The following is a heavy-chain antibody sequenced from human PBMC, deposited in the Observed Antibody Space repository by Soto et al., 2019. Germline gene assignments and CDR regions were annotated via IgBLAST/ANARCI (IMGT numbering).Heavy chain of an antibody. V-gene: IGHV4-39*01. CDR2: SYYSGTS. CDR3: TRRYNLNDYYFDP. CDR1: GGPIRVQSYY. J-gene: IGHJ5*02. Sequence: LSLTCTVSGGPIRVQSYYWTWIRQTPGKGLEWVGSSYYSGTSYFNPALKGRVTISVDTSTNQFSLRLTSVTAADTAVYYCTRRYNLNDYYFDPRGKGTLGTVSS. D-gene: IGHD1-20*01.